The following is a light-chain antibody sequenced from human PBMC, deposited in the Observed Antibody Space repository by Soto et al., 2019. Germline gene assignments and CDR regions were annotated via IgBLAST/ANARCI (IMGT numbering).Light chain of an antibody. Sequence: EFVLTQSPGTLSLSPGERATLSCRASQSVTSNYLAWYQQKPGQAPRLLIYGASTGAAGVPDRFSGSGSGTDFTLTITRLGPEDFAVYYCQQYGRSPLLYTYGQGTKAGVK. J-gene: IGKJ2*01. CDR1: QSVTSNY. CDR2: GAS. CDR3: QQYGRSPLLYT. V-gene: IGKV3-20*01.